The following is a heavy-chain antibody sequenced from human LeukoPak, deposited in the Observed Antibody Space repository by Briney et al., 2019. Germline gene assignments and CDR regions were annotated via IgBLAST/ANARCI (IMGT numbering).Heavy chain of an antibody. Sequence: GGSLRLSCAASGFTFSSYGMHWVRQAPGKGLEWVANIKQDGSEKYYVDSVKGRFTISRDNAKNSLYLRMNSLRAEDTAVYYCARPRRMYGSGSYAFDIWGQGTMVTVSS. J-gene: IGHJ3*02. V-gene: IGHV3-7*01. CDR2: IKQDGSEK. CDR1: GFTFSSYG. D-gene: IGHD3-10*01. CDR3: ARPRRMYGSGSYAFDI.